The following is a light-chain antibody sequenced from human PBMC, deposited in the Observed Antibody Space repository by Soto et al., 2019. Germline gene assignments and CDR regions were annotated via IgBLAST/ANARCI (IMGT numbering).Light chain of an antibody. CDR1: SDINVGSYN. CDR3: MIWPSNAV. CDR2: YYSDSDN. V-gene: IGLV5-37*01. J-gene: IGLJ1*01. Sequence: QSVLTQPPSSSASPGESARLTCTLPSDINVGSYNIYWYQQNPGSPPRYLLYYYSDSDNGQGSGVPSRFSGSKDASANTGIFLSSGLQSEDEADYYCMIWPSNAVFGTGTKVTVL.